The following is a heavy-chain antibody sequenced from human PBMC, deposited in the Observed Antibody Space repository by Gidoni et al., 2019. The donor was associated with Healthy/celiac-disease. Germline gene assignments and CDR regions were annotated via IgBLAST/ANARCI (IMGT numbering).Heavy chain of an antibody. CDR2: IYPSGST. CDR1: GGSISSYY. CDR3: ARDGPYDFWSGYPYYFDY. Sequence: QVQLQESGPGLVKPSETLSLTCTVSGGSISSYYWSWIRQPAGKGLEWIGRIYPSGSTNYNPSLKSRVTMSVDTSKNQFSLKLSSVTAADTAVYYCARDGPYDFWSGYPYYFDYWGQGTLVTVSS. D-gene: IGHD3-3*01. V-gene: IGHV4-4*07. J-gene: IGHJ4*02.